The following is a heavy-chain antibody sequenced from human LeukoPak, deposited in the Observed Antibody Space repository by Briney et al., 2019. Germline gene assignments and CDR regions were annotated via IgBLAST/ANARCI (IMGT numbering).Heavy chain of an antibody. CDR3: AREDYYYGMDV. CDR1: GYTFTSYD. D-gene: IGHD2-15*01. V-gene: IGHV1-8*01. Sequence: ASVKVSCKASGYTFTSYDINWVRQATGQGLEWMGWMNPNSGNTGYAQKFQGGVTMTRNTSISTAYMELSSLRSEDTAVYYCAREDYYYGMDVWGQGTTVTVSS. J-gene: IGHJ6*02. CDR2: MNPNSGNT.